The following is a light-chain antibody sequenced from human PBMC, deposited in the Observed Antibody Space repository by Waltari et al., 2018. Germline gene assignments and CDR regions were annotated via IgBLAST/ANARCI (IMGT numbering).Light chain of an antibody. V-gene: IGLV1-47*01. CDR3: GAWDDTLRFV. CDR1: SSNIGSTY. CDR2: RNN. J-gene: IGLJ2*01. Sequence: QSVLSHPPSASGTPGQRVTISCSGTSSNIGSTYVYWYQPLPGMAPNPLLFRNNQRPPGVPDRFSSSKSGTSASLAIRELRSEDEADYYCGAWDDTLRFVFGGGTRLTVL.